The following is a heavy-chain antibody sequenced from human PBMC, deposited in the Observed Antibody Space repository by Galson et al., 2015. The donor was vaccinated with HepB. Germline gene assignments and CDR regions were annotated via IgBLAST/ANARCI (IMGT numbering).Heavy chain of an antibody. Sequence: LRLSCAASGFTFSSYGMHWVRQAPGKGLEWVAVIWYDGSNKYYADSVKGRFTISRDNSKNTLYLQMNSLRAEDTAVYYCARDLTVTNGGYYYYYGMDVWGQGTTVTVSS. CDR1: GFTFSSYG. V-gene: IGHV3-33*01. D-gene: IGHD4-17*01. CDR3: ARDLTVTNGGYYYYYGMDV. CDR2: IWYDGSNK. J-gene: IGHJ6*02.